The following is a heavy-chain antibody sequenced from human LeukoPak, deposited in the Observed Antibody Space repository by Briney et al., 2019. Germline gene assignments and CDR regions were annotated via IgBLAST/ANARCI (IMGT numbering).Heavy chain of an antibody. Sequence: PGGSLILSCEASGFPFSAYAMTWVRQAPGKGLEWVSSIGSDNKPHYSESVKGRFAISRDNSKSMLFLQLNSLRAEDTALYYCARDLHSYVAMDVWGQGITVTVSS. J-gene: IGHJ6*02. CDR2: IGSDNKP. CDR1: GFPFSAYA. D-gene: IGHD2-21*01. V-gene: IGHV3-23*01. CDR3: ARDLHSYVAMDV.